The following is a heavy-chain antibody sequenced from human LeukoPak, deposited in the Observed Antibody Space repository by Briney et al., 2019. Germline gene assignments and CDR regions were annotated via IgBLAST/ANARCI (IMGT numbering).Heavy chain of an antibody. CDR3: ARGEFRSYYGSGSYYKGHYYYYGMDV. CDR2: IIPIFGTA. D-gene: IGHD3-10*01. J-gene: IGHJ6*02. CDR1: GGTFSSYA. Sequence: ASVKVSCKASGGTFSSYAISWVRQAPGQGLEWMGGIIPIFGTANYAQKFQGRVTITADESTSTAYMELSSLRSEDTAVYYCARGEFRSYYGSGSYYKGHYYYYGMDVWGQGTTVTVS. V-gene: IGHV1-69*13.